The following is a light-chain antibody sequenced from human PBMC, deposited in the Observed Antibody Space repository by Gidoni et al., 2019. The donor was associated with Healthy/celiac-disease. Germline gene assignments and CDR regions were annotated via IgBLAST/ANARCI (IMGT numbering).Light chain of an antibody. CDR3: MQALQTPPFT. J-gene: IGKJ3*01. CDR2: LGS. V-gene: IGKV2-28*01. CDR1: QSLLHSNGYNY. Sequence: DIVMTQSPLSLPVTPVEPASISCRSSQSLLHSNGYNYLACYLQKPGQSPQLLIYLGSNRASGVPDRFSGSGAGTDFTLKISRVEDEDVGVYYCMQALQTPPFTFGPGTKVDIK.